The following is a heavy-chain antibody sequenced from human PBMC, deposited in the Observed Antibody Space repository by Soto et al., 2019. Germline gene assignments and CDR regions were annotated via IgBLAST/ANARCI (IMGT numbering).Heavy chain of an antibody. CDR1: GYSFTSYW. D-gene: IGHD2-15*01. V-gene: IGHV5-51*01. CDR2: IYPGDSDT. J-gene: IGHJ5*02. CDR3: ARRFEYPNMAYCSGGSCYHNWFDP. Sequence: GESLKISCKGSGYSFTSYWIGWVRQMPGKGLEWMGIIYPGDSDTRYSPSFQGQVTISADKSISTAYLQWSSLKASDTAMYYCARRFEYPNMAYCSGGSCYHNWFDPWGQGTLVTVSS.